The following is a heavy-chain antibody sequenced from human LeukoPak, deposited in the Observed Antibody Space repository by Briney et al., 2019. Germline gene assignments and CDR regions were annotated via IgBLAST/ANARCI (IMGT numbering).Heavy chain of an antibody. V-gene: IGHV4-4*07. D-gene: IGHD3-10*01. CDR1: DTSINTYY. CDR2: IYTTGTT. CDR3: AKVAKYYYGSETYFFFDH. Sequence: SETLSLTCTVSDTSINTYYWSWLRQPAGKGLEWIGHIYTTGTTNYNPSLKSRVTISIDTSKNQFSLNLRSVTAADTAVYYCAKVAKYYYGSETYFFFDHWGQGTLVTVSS. J-gene: IGHJ4*02.